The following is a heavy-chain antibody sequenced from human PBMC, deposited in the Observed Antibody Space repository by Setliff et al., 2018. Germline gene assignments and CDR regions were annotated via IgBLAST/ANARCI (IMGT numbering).Heavy chain of an antibody. CDR2: VIPIFGTA. CDR3: ARGNPAERYEY. CDR1: GGTFSSYA. Sequence: ASVKVSCKASGGTFSSYAISWVRQAPGQGLEWMGGVIPIFGTANYAQKFQGRVTITADESTSTAYMELSSLRFDDTAVYYCARGNPAERYEYWGQGTLVTVSS. V-gene: IGHV1-69*13. J-gene: IGHJ1*01. D-gene: IGHD5-12*01.